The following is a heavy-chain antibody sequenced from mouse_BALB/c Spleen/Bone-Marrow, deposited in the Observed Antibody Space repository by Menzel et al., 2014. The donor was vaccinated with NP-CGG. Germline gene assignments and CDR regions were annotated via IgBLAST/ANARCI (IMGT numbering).Heavy chain of an antibody. CDR3: AREGTGTGWYFDV. J-gene: IGHJ1*01. V-gene: IGHV1-83*01. CDR1: GYTFTDFV. D-gene: IGHD4-1*01. CDR2: IYPGNDGS. Sequence: VQLQQPGPELVKPGTSVKMSCKASGYTFTDFVISWVKQKTGQGLEWIGEIYPGNDGSYYNERFKGKATLTADKSSNTAYVQLSSLTSEDSAVYFCAREGTGTGWYFDVWGAGTTVTVSS.